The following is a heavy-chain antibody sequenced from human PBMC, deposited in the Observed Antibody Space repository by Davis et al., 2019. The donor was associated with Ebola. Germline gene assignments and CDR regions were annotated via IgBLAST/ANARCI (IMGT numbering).Heavy chain of an antibody. CDR2: IYHSRNT. Sequence: SETLSLTCAVSGGSITSYYWSWIRQPPGKGLEWIGFIYHSRNTNYHPSLKSRVTISAETSNNQFSLKLSSVTSADTAVYYCATTAGYCTGGSCLGYWGQGIQVTVSS. CDR3: ATTAGYCTGGSCLGY. D-gene: IGHD2-15*01. J-gene: IGHJ4*02. CDR1: GGSITSYY. V-gene: IGHV4-59*01.